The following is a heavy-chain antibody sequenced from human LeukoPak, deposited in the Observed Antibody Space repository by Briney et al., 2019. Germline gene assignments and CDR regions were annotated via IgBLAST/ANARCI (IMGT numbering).Heavy chain of an antibody. CDR2: ITSGTTYI. Sequence: GSLRLSCAASGFTFSSYDMHWVRQATGKGLEWVSSITSGTTYIYYADSVRGRFTLSRDNAKNSLYLQMNSLRAEDTAVYYCARWPYSSSYYFDYWGQGTLVTVSS. V-gene: IGHV3-21*01. D-gene: IGHD6-6*01. CDR3: ARWPYSSSYYFDY. J-gene: IGHJ4*02. CDR1: GFTFSSYD.